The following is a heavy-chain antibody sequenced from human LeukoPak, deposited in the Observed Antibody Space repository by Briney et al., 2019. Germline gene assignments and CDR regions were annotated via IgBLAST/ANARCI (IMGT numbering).Heavy chain of an antibody. V-gene: IGHV1-69*06. CDR1: VGTFSSYA. Sequence: SVNVSCMSSVGTFSSYAISWVRPAPGQGLEWMGGIIPIFGTANYAQKFQVRVTITADKSTSTAYMELSSLRSEDTAVYYCARSGPVGYSGYDGFDNWGQGTLVTVSS. CDR3: ARSGPVGYSGYDGFDN. CDR2: IIPIFGTA. J-gene: IGHJ4*02. D-gene: IGHD5-12*01.